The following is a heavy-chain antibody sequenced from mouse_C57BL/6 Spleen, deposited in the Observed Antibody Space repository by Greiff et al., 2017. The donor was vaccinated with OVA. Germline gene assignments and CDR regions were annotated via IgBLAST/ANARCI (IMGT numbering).Heavy chain of an antibody. CDR1: GFTFSDYG. J-gene: IGHJ4*01. D-gene: IGHD2-3*01. CDR2: ISSGSSTI. V-gene: IGHV5-17*01. Sequence: EVKLMESGGGLVKPGGSLKLSCAASGFTFSDYGMPWVRQAPEKGLEWVAYISSGSSTIYYADTVKGRFTISRDNAKNILFLQMTGLRSEDTAIYYCASNDGPSMDYWGQGTSVTVSS. CDR3: ASNDGPSMDY.